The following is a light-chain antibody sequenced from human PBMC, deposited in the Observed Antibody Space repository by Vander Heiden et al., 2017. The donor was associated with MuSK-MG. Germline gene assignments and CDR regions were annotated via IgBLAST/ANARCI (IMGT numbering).Light chain of an antibody. J-gene: IGKJ4*01. V-gene: IGKV3-11*01. CDR3: QQRSNWPLT. Sequence: VLPQPPGTLSLSPGERVTLSCRASQSVSSCLAWYQQKPGQAPRLLIYEASSRATGIPARFSGSGSGTDFTLTISSLQPEDFAVYYCQQRSNWPLTFGGGTKVEI. CDR1: QSVSSC. CDR2: EAS.